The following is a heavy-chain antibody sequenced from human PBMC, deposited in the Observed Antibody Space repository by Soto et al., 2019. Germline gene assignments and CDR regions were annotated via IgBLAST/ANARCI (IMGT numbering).Heavy chain of an antibody. CDR3: ARSRDGYSFYFYYGMDG. V-gene: IGHV3-30*03. CDR2: ISYDGSDE. CDR1: GFTFRSFG. D-gene: IGHD4-4*01. J-gene: IGHJ6*02. Sequence: GGSLRLSCAASGFTFRSFGMHWVRQAPGKGLEWVALISYDGSDEYYADSVKGRFTISRDNSKNTLYLQMNSLRAEDTAVYYCARSRDGYSFYFYYGMDGWGQGTTVTVSS.